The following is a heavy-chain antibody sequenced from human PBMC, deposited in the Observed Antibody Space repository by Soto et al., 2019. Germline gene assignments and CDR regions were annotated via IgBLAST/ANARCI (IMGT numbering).Heavy chain of an antibody. D-gene: IGHD6-6*01. CDR1: GGTFSSYA. CDR3: AREVVETSSLWLDP. V-gene: IGHV1-8*02. CDR2: MNTNTNTT. J-gene: IGHJ5*02. Sequence: ASVKVSCKASGGTFSSYAINWVRQAPGQGLEWIGWMNTNTNTTDSAEVFEGRVSLTWDTSIRTAYMQLNSLKIDDTAVYYCAREVVETSSLWLDPWGQGTLVTVSS.